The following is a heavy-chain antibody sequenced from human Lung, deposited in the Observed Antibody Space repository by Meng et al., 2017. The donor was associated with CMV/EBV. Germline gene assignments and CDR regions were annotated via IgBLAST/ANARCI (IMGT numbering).Heavy chain of an antibody. V-gene: IGHV3-48*03. J-gene: IGHJ5*02. CDR3: TRGSASWSEYNWFDP. CDR1: GFTFSSYE. D-gene: IGHD6-13*01. CDR2: ISSGGTSR. Sequence: GGSXRLXCTTSGFTFSSYEMNWVRQAPGKGLEWISYISSGGTSRYYADSVKGRFSISIDNAKNSLYLQMNSLRVEDTALYYCTRGSASWSEYNWFDPRVQGTXVTVSS.